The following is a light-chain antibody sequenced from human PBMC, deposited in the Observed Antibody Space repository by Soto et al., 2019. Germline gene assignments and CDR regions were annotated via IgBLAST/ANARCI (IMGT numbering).Light chain of an antibody. V-gene: IGLV2-14*01. CDR3: RSYTSSSTHVV. J-gene: IGLJ2*01. CDR1: SSDVGGYNY. Sequence: QSALTQPASVSGSPGQSITISCTGTSSDVGGYNYVSWYQQHPGKAPKLMIYEVSNRPSGVSNRFSGSKSGNTASLTISGLQADDEADYYCRSYTSSSTHVVFGGGTKLTVL. CDR2: EVS.